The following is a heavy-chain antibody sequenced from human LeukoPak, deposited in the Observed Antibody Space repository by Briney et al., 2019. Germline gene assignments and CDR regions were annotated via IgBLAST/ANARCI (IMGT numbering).Heavy chain of an antibody. J-gene: IGHJ4*02. CDR3: AKASYQHFDY. Sequence: GGSLRLSCAASGFTVSSNYMSWVRQAPGKGLEWVSTISGSGGNTYYADSVKGRFTISRDNSKNTLYLQMNSLRAEDTAVYYCAKASYQHFDYWGQGTLVTVSS. CDR1: GFTVSSNY. V-gene: IGHV3-23*01. CDR2: ISGSGGNT. D-gene: IGHD6-6*01.